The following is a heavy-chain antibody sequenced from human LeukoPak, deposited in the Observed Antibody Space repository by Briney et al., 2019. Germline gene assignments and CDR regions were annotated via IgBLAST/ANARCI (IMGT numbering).Heavy chain of an antibody. V-gene: IGHV4-4*08. CDR2: IYTSGST. CDR3: ARVDSSGWSRPFDY. D-gene: IGHD6-19*01. J-gene: IGHJ4*02. Sequence: SETLSLTXTVSGGSISSYYWSWIRQPPGKGLEWIGRIYTSGSTNYNPSLKSRVTISVDTSKNQFSLKLSSVTAADTAVYYCARVDSSGWSRPFDYWGQGTLVTVSS. CDR1: GGSISSYY.